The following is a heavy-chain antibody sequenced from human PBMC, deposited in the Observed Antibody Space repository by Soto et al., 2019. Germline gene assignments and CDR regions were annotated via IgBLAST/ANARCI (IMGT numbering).Heavy chain of an antibody. J-gene: IGHJ6*02. D-gene: IGHD5-12*01. CDR1: GDSVSSNSAG. CDR3: AAATRGYLYYGLDV. V-gene: IGHV6-1*01. CDR2: TYYRSKWYY. Sequence: PSQTLSLTCAITGDSVSSNSAGWSWVRQSPSRGLEWLGRTYYRSKWYYEYAVSVRGRITNNPDTSKNQYSLQLNSVTPEDTAVYYCAAATRGYLYYGLDVWGQGTTVTVSS.